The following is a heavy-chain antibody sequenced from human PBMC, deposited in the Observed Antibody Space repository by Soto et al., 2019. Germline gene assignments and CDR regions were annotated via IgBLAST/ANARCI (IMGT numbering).Heavy chain of an antibody. D-gene: IGHD2-15*01. CDR1: RNTPTEIS. Sequence: APVKVSRKVSRNTPTEISMHLGRQAPGKGVEWMGGFDPEDGETIYAQKFQGRVTMTEDTSTDTAYMELSSLRSEDTAVYYCATPLDCSGGSCYSAIGDYWSQGTLVTVSS. CDR3: ATPLDCSGGSCYSAIGDY. J-gene: IGHJ4*02. CDR2: FDPEDGET. V-gene: IGHV1-24*01.